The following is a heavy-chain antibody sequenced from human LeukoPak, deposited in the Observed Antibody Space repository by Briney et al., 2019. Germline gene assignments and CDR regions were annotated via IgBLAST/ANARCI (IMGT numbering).Heavy chain of an antibody. CDR2: IIPIFGTA. CDR1: GGTFSSYA. Sequence: ASVKVSCKASGGTFSSYAISWVRQAPGQGLEWMGGIIPIFGTANYAQKFQGRVTITADESTSTAYMELSSLRSEDTAVYYCATLPSIVVVPAALPGDIWGQGTMVTVSS. D-gene: IGHD2-2*01. J-gene: IGHJ3*02. V-gene: IGHV1-69*13. CDR3: ATLPSIVVVPAALPGDI.